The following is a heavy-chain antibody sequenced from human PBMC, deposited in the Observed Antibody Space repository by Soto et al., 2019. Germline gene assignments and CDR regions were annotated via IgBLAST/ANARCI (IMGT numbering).Heavy chain of an antibody. CDR3: ARKTTVTTCFDY. CDR1: GGSISSGGYY. V-gene: IGHV4-31*03. D-gene: IGHD4-17*01. J-gene: IGHJ4*02. Sequence: QVQLQESGPGLVKPSQTLSLTCTVSGGSISSGGYYWSWIRQHPGKGLEWIGYIYYSGSTYYDPSLKSRVTISVHTSKNQFSLKLSSVTAADTAVYYCARKTTVTTCFDYWGQGTLVTVSS. CDR2: IYYSGST.